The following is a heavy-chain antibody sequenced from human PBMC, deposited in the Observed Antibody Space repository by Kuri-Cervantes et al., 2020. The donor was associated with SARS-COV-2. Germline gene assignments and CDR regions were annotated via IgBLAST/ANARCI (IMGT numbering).Heavy chain of an antibody. CDR2: INHSGST. V-gene: IGHV4-30-4*08. Sequence: SETLSLTCSVSGGSIGGGDYYWSWIRQPPGKGLEWTGEINHSGSTNYNPSLKSRVTISVDTSKNQFSLKLSSVTAADTAVYYCARVVGYSSSPMNFDYWGQGTLVTVSS. CDR3: ARVVGYSSSPMNFDY. CDR1: GGSIGGGDYY. J-gene: IGHJ4*02. D-gene: IGHD6-6*01.